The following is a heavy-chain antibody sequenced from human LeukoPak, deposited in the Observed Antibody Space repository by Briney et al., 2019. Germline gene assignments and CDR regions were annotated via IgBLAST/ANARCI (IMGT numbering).Heavy chain of an antibody. CDR2: SGSGGST. Sequence: PGGSLRLSCAASGFTFSSYAMSWVRQAPGKGLEWVSGSGSGGSTYYADSVKGRFTISRDNSKNTLYLQMNSLRAEDTAVYYCARGLVGATSDWGQGTLVTVSS. CDR3: ARGLVGATSD. V-gene: IGHV3-23*01. D-gene: IGHD1-26*01. CDR1: GFTFSSYA. J-gene: IGHJ4*02.